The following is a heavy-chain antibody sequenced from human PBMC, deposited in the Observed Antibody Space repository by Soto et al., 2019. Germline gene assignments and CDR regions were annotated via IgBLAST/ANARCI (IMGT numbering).Heavy chain of an antibody. Sequence: GGSLRLSCAASGFTFSSYAMSWVRQAPGKGLEWVSAISGSGDSTYYADSVKGRFTISRDNSKNTLYLQMNSLRAEDTAVYYCAKGPESSGWYSYFDYWGQGTLVTVSS. V-gene: IGHV3-23*01. CDR3: AKGPESSGWYSYFDY. CDR1: GFTFSSYA. D-gene: IGHD6-19*01. CDR2: ISGSGDST. J-gene: IGHJ4*02.